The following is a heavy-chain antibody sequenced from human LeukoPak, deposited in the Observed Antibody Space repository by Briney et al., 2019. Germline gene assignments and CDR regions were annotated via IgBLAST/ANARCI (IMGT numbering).Heavy chain of an antibody. CDR1: GGSISSSSYY. CDR3: ARLRVQWGCFDY. Sequence: SETLSLTCTVSGGSISSSSYYWGWIRQPPGKGLEWIGSIYYSGSTYYNPSLKSRVTISVDTSKNQFSLKLCSVTAADTAVYYCARLRVQWGCFDYWGQGTLVTVSS. V-gene: IGHV4-39*01. J-gene: IGHJ4*02. D-gene: IGHD2-15*01. CDR2: IYYSGST.